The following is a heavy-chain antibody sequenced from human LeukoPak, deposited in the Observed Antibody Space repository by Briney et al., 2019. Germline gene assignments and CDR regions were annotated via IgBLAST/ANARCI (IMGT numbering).Heavy chain of an antibody. CDR3: ARESYDILTGYYD. Sequence: ASVKVSCKASGYTFTGYYIHWVRQAPGQGLEWMGWLNPNSGATNVAQKFQDRVTMTRNTSISTAYMELSSLRSEDTAVYYCARESYDILTGYYDWGQGTLVTVSS. D-gene: IGHD3-9*01. CDR1: GYTFTGYY. J-gene: IGHJ4*02. V-gene: IGHV1-2*02. CDR2: LNPNSGAT.